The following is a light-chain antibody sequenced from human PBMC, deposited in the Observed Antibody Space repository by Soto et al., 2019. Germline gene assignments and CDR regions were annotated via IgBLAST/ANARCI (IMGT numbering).Light chain of an antibody. Sequence: QSALTQPASVSGSPGQSITISCTGTSSDVGSYTLVSWYQQHPGKAPKLMIYEGSKRPSGVSNRFSGSKSGNTASLTISGLQAEDEADYSCCSYAGSSTLLFGGGTKRTVL. J-gene: IGLJ2*01. V-gene: IGLV2-23*01. CDR3: CSYAGSSTLL. CDR2: EGS. CDR1: SSDVGSYTL.